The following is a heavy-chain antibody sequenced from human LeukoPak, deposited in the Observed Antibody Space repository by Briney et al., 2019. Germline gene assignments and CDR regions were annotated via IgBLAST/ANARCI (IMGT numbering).Heavy chain of an antibody. V-gene: IGHV4-61*05. CDR3: ARRRAARPRVWYFDL. CDR2: ISYIGTT. J-gene: IGHJ2*01. CDR1: GGSISSSSYY. Sequence: SETLSLTCTVSGGSISSSSYYWGWIRQPPGKGLEWIAYISYIGTTDYNPSLKSRVTISVDTSKNQFSLKLSSVTAADTAVYYCARRRAARPRVWYFDLWGRGTLVTVSS. D-gene: IGHD6-6*01.